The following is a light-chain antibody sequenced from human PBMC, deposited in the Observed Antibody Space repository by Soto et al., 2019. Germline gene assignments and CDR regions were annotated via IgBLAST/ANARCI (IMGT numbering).Light chain of an antibody. Sequence: EIGLTHSPLTLSLSPGERATLSCRASQSVSNNYLAWYQQKPGQAPRLLIYGASNRATGIPDRFSGSGSGTDFTLTISRLEPEDFAVYYCQQYGSSGTFGQGTKVDIK. CDR1: QSVSNNY. CDR2: GAS. V-gene: IGKV3-20*01. J-gene: IGKJ1*01. CDR3: QQYGSSGT.